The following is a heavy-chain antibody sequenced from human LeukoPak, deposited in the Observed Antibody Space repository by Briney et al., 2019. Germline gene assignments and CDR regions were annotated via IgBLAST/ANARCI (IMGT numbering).Heavy chain of an antibody. CDR3: AKDARGYSSGYTRFDWFDP. CDR1: GFTFTSYA. V-gene: IGHV3-23*01. Sequence: PGGSLRLSCAASGFTFTSYAMSWVRQAPGKGLEWVSSISGSGGATYYADSVKGRFTISRDNSKNTLFLQMNLRAEDTAVYYCAKDARGYSSGYTRFDWFDPWGQGTLVTVSS. CDR2: ISGSGGAT. D-gene: IGHD5-18*01. J-gene: IGHJ5*02.